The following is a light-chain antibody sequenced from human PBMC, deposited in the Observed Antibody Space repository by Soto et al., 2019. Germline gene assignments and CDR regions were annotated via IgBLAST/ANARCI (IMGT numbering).Light chain of an antibody. V-gene: IGLV1-40*01. Sequence: QSVLTQPPSVSGAPGERVTISCTGGSSKNGAGYDVHWYQQLPGTAPKLLIYGNNNRPSGVPDRFSGSKSGTSASLAITGLQAEDEADYYCQSYDSSLSGYVFGTGTKVTVL. J-gene: IGLJ1*01. CDR2: GNN. CDR1: SSKNGAGYD. CDR3: QSYDSSLSGYV.